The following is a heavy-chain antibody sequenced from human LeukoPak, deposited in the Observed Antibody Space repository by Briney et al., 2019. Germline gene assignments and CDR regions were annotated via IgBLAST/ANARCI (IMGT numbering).Heavy chain of an antibody. V-gene: IGHV4-61*02. J-gene: IGHJ4*02. CDR3: ARLYYYDSSEDN. D-gene: IGHD3-22*01. CDR1: GDSISSDSYY. CDR2: IYTSGST. Sequence: PSETLSLTCTVSGDSISSDSYYWSWIRQPAGKGLEWIGRIYTSGSTNYNPSLKSRVTISVDTSKNQFSLKLSSVTAADTAVYYCARLYYYDSSEDNWGQGTLVTVSS.